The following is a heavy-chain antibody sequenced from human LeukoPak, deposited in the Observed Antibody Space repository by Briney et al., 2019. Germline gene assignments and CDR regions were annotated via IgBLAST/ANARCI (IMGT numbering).Heavy chain of an antibody. D-gene: IGHD1-1*01. CDR1: GDSVTSSSYS. J-gene: IGHJ3*02. V-gene: IGHV4-39*07. CDR3: ARLSTWNDGVDAFDI. Sequence: SETLSLTCTVSGDSVTSSSYSWGWIRQSPGKGLEWIGTIYYYGSTNYNPSLKSRVTLSVDTSKNQFSLNLSSVTPADTAVFYCARLSTWNDGVDAFDIWGQGTMVTVSS. CDR2: IYYYGST.